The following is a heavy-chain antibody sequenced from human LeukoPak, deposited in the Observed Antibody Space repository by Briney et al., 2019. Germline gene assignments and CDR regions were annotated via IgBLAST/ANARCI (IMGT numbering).Heavy chain of an antibody. Sequence: SETLSLTCTVSVGSISSGYYYWSWIRQPPGKGLEWIGYIYYSGSTYYNPSLKSRVTISVDTSKNQFSLKLSSVTAADTAVYYCASTRICPFDGYWGQGTLVTVSS. D-gene: IGHD2-2*01. CDR1: VGSISSGYYY. J-gene: IGHJ4*02. V-gene: IGHV4-30-4*01. CDR3: ASTRICPFDGY. CDR2: IYYSGST.